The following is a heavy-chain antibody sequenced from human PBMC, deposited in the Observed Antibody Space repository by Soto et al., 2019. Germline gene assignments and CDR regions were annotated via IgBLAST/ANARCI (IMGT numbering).Heavy chain of an antibody. CDR1: GGSISSGGYS. CDR3: AATTGTVTHFGY. J-gene: IGHJ4*02. CDR2: IYYSGST. Sequence: SETLSLTCAVSGGSISSGGYSWSWIRQPPGKGLEWIGYIYYSGSTNYNPSLKSRVTISVDTSKNQFSLKLGSVTAADTSVYYCAATTGTVTHFGYWGQGTLVTVSS. V-gene: IGHV4-61*08. D-gene: IGHD4-4*01.